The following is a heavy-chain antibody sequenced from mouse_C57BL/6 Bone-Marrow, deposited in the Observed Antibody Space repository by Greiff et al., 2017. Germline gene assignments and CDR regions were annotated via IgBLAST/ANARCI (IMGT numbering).Heavy chain of an antibody. CDR3: ARPEPPY. J-gene: IGHJ2*01. V-gene: IGHV2-2*01. CDR2: IWSGGST. Sequence: QVHVKQSGPGLVQPSQSLSITCTVSGFSLTSYGVHWVRQSPGKGLEWLGVIWSGGSTDYNAAFISRLSISKDNSKSQVFFKMNRLQADDTAIYYCARPEPPYWGQGTTLTVSS. CDR1: GFSLTSYG.